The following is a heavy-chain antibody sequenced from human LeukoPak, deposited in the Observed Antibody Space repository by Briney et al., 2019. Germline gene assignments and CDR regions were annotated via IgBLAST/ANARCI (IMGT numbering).Heavy chain of an antibody. D-gene: IGHD3-9*01. V-gene: IGHV3-48*02. CDR2: ISSSSTTI. CDR1: GFTVSSNY. Sequence: GGSLRLSCAASGFTVSSNYMNWVRQAPGKGLEWVSYISSSSTTIYYADSVKGRFTIFRDNAKKSLYLQMNSLRDEDTGVYYCARDSAGYYPWGQGTLVTVSS. CDR3: ARDSAGYYP. J-gene: IGHJ5*02.